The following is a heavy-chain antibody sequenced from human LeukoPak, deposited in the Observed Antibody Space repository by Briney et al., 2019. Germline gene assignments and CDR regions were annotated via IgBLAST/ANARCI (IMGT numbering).Heavy chain of an antibody. J-gene: IGHJ3*02. CDR1: GFTFSSYA. V-gene: IGHV3-23*01. D-gene: IGHD5-18*01. CDR3: AKDAIQRNGIYDAFDI. CDR2: ISGSGGST. Sequence: GGSLRLSCAASGFTFSSYAMSWVRQAPGKGLEWVSAISGSGGSTYYADSVKGRFTISRDNSKNTLYLQVNNLRVEDTAVYYCAKDAIQRNGIYDAFDIWGQGTMVTVSS.